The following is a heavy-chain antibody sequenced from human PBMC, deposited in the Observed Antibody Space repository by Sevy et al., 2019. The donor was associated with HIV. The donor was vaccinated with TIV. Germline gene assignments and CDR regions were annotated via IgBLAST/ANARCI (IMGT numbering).Heavy chain of an antibody. J-gene: IGHJ3*02. CDR2: VSYTVGT. V-gene: IGHV4-59*08. CDR3: ARRNDFAI. CDR1: GGSINSDH. Sequence: SETLSLTCTVSGGSINSDHWNWIRQPPGKGLEWIGYVSYTVGTNYNPSLKNRVTISVDRTKNQFSLKLTSVTAEDTAVYYCARRNDFAIWGQGTMVTVSS.